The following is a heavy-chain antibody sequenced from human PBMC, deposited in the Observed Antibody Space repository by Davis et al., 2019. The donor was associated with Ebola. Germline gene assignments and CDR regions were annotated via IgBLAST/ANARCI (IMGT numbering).Heavy chain of an antibody. D-gene: IGHD3-3*01. CDR1: GGSIISYY. CDR3: AKSGLSFGVVKYHYGMDV. V-gene: IGHV4-59*08. CDR2: VYDSGTT. J-gene: IGHJ6*04. Sequence: SETLSLTCTVSGGSIISYYWTWIRQPPGKGLEWIGNVYDSGTTNYNPSLKSRVTISVDTPKNQFSLKVKSVTAADTAVYYCAKSGLSFGVVKYHYGMDVWGKGTTVTVSS.